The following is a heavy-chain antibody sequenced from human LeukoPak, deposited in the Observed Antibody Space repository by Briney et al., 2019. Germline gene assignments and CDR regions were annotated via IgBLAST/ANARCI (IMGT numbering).Heavy chain of an antibody. Sequence: RGGSLRLSCAASGFTFSGYWMTWVRQAPGKGLEWVANIKQDGSEKYYVDSVKGRFTISRDNAKNSLYLQMNSLRAEDTAVCYCATGTKMDRGVIINGYFDHWGQGTLVTASS. CDR3: ATGTKMDRGVIINGYFDH. V-gene: IGHV3-7*01. CDR1: GFTFSGYW. J-gene: IGHJ4*02. CDR2: IKQDGSEK. D-gene: IGHD3-10*01.